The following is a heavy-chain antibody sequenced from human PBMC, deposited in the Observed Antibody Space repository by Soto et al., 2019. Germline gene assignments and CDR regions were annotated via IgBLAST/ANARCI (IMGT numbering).Heavy chain of an antibody. V-gene: IGHV3-74*01. J-gene: IGHJ1*01. CDR1: GFRFSDYW. CDR3: AADSFGEVVEY. Sequence: ELQLVESGGGVVQPGGSLRLSCAASGFRFSDYWMHWVRQAPGKGLVWVSRIRSDGGITSYADFVKGRFTISRDNANNTLYLQMTSLRAEDTAVYYWAADSFGEVVEYWGQGTLVTVAP. D-gene: IGHD3-10*01. CDR2: IRSDGGIT.